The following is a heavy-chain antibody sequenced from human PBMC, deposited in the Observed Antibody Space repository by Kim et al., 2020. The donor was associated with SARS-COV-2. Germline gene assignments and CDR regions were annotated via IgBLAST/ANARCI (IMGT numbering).Heavy chain of an antibody. CDR3: AKEKSRIFDY. CDR1: GFIFHEYT. CDR2: ITLDGAST. J-gene: IGHJ4*02. V-gene: IGHV3-43*01. D-gene: IGHD3-3*02. Sequence: GGSLRLSCAASGFIFHEYTMHWVRQAPGKGLEWVALITLDGASTFYADPVKGRFTISRDNSENSLYMQMNSLTFEDSALYYLAKEKSRIFDYWGQGTLVT.